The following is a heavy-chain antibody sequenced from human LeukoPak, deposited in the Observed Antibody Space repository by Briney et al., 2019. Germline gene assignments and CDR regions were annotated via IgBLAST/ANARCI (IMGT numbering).Heavy chain of an antibody. J-gene: IGHJ5*02. V-gene: IGHV3-23*01. Sequence: SGGSLRLSCAASGFTFSSYAMSWVRQAPGKGLEWVSAISGSGGSTYYADSVKGRFTISRDNSKNTLYLQMNSLRAEDTAVYYCAKDGYSSGFNWFDPWGQGTLVTVSS. CDR1: GFTFSSYA. D-gene: IGHD6-19*01. CDR2: ISGSGGST. CDR3: AKDGYSSGFNWFDP.